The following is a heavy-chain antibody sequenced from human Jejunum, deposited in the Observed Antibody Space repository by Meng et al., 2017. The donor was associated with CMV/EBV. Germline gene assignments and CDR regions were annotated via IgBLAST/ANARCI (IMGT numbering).Heavy chain of an antibody. CDR1: GWALSGCH. J-gene: IGHJ6*03. Sequence: SGPGPLQPSGAPSPPGDVSGWALSGCHWIWVRQSPGKGLEWIGEIGHRGNTNYNPSLKSRVIISVDTSKTQFSLRLTSVTAADTAVYYCARKKRYCSNPSCLGGYIYYYMDVWDKGAMVTVSS. CDR3: ARKKRYCSNPSCLGGYIYYYMDV. V-gene: IGHV4-34*01. D-gene: IGHD2-2*01. CDR2: IGHRGNT.